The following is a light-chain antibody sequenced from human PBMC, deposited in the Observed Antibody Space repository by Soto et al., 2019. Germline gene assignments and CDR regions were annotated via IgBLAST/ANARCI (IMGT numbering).Light chain of an antibody. CDR2: GAS. CDR3: QQHDILPIT. Sequence: PATLSVSPGERATLSCRASQSVSSNLAWYQQKPGQAPRLLISGASRRATGIPDRFSGAGSGTDFTLTISRLEPEDFALYYCQQHDILPITFGQGTRLEIK. V-gene: IGKV3-20*01. J-gene: IGKJ5*01. CDR1: QSVSSN.